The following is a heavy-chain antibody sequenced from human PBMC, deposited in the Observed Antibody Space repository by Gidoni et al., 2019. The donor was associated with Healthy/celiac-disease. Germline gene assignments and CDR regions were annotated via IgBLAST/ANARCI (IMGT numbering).Heavy chain of an antibody. Sequence: QVTLRESGPALVKPTQPLTLTCTFSGFSLSTSRMCVSWIRQPPGKALEWLARIDWDDDKYYSTSMKTRLTISKDTSKNQVVLTMTNMDPVDTATYYCARIPFRYSGYDLWAFDYWGQGTLVTVSS. J-gene: IGHJ4*02. V-gene: IGHV2-70*15. D-gene: IGHD5-12*01. CDR3: ARIPFRYSGYDLWAFDY. CDR1: GFSLSTSRMC. CDR2: IDWDDDK.